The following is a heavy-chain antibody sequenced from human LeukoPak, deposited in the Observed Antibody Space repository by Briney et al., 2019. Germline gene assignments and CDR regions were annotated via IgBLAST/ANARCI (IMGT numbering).Heavy chain of an antibody. CDR1: GFTFGDYA. J-gene: IGHJ6*03. CDR2: SWNSDSI. V-gene: IGHV3-9*01. Sequence: GRSLRLSCAASGFTFGDYAMHWVRQAPGKGLEWVSGSWNSDSIGYADSVKGRFTISRDNSKNTLYLQMSSLRAEDTAVYYCAKVYSSGWHRGLYYYYYMDVWGKGTTVTVSS. CDR3: AKVYSSGWHRGLYYYYYMDV. D-gene: IGHD6-19*01.